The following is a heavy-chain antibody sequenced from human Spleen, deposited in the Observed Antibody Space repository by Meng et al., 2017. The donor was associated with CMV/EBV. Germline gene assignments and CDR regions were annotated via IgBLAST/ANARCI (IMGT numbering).Heavy chain of an antibody. J-gene: IGHJ5*02. CDR1: GDTFTGYY. Sequence: AAIRVSCKASGDTFTGYYMHWVRQAPGQGLEWMGWINPNSGGTNYAQKFQGRVTMTRDTSISTAYMELSRLRSDDTAVYYCARGEYDSSGYQFDPWGQGTLVTVSS. CDR2: INPNSGGT. D-gene: IGHD3-22*01. V-gene: IGHV1-2*02. CDR3: ARGEYDSSGYQFDP.